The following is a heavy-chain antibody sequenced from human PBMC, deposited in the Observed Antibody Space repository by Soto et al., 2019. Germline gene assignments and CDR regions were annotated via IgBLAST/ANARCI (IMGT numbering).Heavy chain of an antibody. CDR1: WFPFSSYW. Sequence: GGSLRLSCAASWFPFSSYWMSWVRQVPGKGLEWVANIKQDGSDKYYMDSVKGRFTISRDNAKNSLYLQMNSLRVEDTAVYYCATIAVQPTFDYWGQGALVTVSS. CDR3: ATIAVQPTFDY. V-gene: IGHV3-7*03. J-gene: IGHJ4*02. D-gene: IGHD6-19*01. CDR2: IKQDGSDK.